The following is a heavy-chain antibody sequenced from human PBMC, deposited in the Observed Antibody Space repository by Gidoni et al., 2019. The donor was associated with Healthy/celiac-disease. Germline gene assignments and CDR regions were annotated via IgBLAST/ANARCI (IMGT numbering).Heavy chain of an antibody. V-gene: IGHV1-69*09. Sequence: QVQLVQSGAEVTKPGSSVKVSCQASGRTFSSYAISWVRQAPGQGLEWMGRIIPILGIANYAQKFQGRVTITADKSTSTAYMELSSLRSEDKAVYYCARGGVAARQNHPFDPWGQGTLVTVSS. CDR3: ARGGVAARQNHPFDP. D-gene: IGHD6-6*01. J-gene: IGHJ5*02. CDR1: GRTFSSYA. CDR2: IIPILGIA.